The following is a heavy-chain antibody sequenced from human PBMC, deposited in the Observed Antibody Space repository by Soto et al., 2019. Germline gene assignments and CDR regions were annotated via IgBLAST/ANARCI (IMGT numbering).Heavy chain of an antibody. CDR1: GFTFSSYI. Sequence: GGSLRLSCAASGFTFSSYIMNWVRQAPGKGLEWVSSISSSSSYIYYADSVKGRFTISRDNAKNSLYLQMNSLRAEDTAVYYCARDIAAAGFDYWGQRTLVTVSS. CDR3: ARDIAAAGFDY. V-gene: IGHV3-21*01. J-gene: IGHJ4*02. D-gene: IGHD6-13*01. CDR2: ISSSSSYI.